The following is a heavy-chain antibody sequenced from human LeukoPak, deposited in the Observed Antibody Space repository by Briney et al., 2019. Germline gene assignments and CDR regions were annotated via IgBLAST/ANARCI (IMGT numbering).Heavy chain of an antibody. CDR1: GGSISSYY. CDR2: IYYSGST. CDR3: ARALYGDYGDNYFDY. Sequence: SETLPLTCTVSGGSISSYYWSWIRQPPGKGLEWIGYIYYSGSTNYNPSLKSRVTISVDTSKNQFSLKLSSVTAADTAVYYCARALYGDYGDNYFDYWGQGTLVTVSS. V-gene: IGHV4-59*01. J-gene: IGHJ4*02. D-gene: IGHD4-17*01.